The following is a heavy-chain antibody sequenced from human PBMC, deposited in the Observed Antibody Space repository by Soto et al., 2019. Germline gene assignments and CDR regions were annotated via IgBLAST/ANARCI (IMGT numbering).Heavy chain of an antibody. J-gene: IGHJ4*02. D-gene: IGHD3-3*01. V-gene: IGHV5-51*01. Sequence: GESLKISCKGSGYSFTSYRIGWVRQMPGKGLEWMGIIYPGDSDTRYSPSFQGQVTISADKSISTAYLQWSSLKASDTAMYYCARLPYQLFGVVSLFDYWGQGTLVTVSS. CDR3: ARLPYQLFGVVSLFDY. CDR1: GYSFTSYR. CDR2: IYPGDSDT.